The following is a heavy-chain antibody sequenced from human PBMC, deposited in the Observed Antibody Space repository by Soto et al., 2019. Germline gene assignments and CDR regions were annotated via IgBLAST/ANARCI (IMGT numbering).Heavy chain of an antibody. V-gene: IGHV3-21*01. CDR1: GFTFSSYS. CDR2: ISSSSSYI. J-gene: IGHJ3*02. CDR3: ARVPDDGDYRDAFDI. Sequence: EVQLVESGGGLVKPGGSLRLSCAASGFTFSSYSMNWVRQAPGKGLEWVSSISSSSSYIYYADSVKGRFTISRDNAKNSLYLQMNSLRAEDTAVYYCARVPDDGDYRDAFDIWGQGTMVTVSS. D-gene: IGHD4-17*01.